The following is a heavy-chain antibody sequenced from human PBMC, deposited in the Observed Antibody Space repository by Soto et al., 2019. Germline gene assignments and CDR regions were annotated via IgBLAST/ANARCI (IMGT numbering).Heavy chain of an antibody. CDR3: AKDRFEYCSGGSCYSGSPYFDY. V-gene: IGHV3-30*18. CDR2: ISYDGSNK. Sequence: PGGSLRLSCAASGFTFSSYGMHWVRQAPGKGLEWVAVISYDGSNKYYADSVKGRFTISRDNSKNALYLQMNSLRAEDTAVYYCAKDRFEYCSGGSCYSGSPYFDYWGQGTLVTVSS. J-gene: IGHJ4*02. D-gene: IGHD2-15*01. CDR1: GFTFSSYG.